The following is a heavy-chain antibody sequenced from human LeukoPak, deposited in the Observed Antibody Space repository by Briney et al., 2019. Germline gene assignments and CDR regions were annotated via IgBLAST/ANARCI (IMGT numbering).Heavy chain of an antibody. Sequence: PSETLSLTCAVSGYSISSGYYWGWIRQPPGKGLEWIGSIYHSGSTYYNPSLKSRVTISVDTSKNQFSLKLSSVTAADTAVYYCAHGSVVPAAHNWFDPWGQGTLVTVSS. CDR2: IYHSGST. CDR1: GYSISSGYY. CDR3: AHGSVVPAAHNWFDP. V-gene: IGHV4-38-2*01. D-gene: IGHD2-2*01. J-gene: IGHJ5*02.